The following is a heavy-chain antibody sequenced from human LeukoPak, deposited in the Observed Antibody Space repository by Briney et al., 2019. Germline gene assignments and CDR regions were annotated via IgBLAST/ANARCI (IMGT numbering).Heavy chain of an antibody. CDR2: ISSSSSYI. CDR3: ARSDPLDY. Sequence: PGGSLRLSCVASGFTFSTYTMNWVRQAPGKGLEWVSSISSSSSYIYYADSVKGRFTISRDNAKNSLYLQMNSLRAEDTAVYYCARSDPLDYWGQGTLVTVSS. J-gene: IGHJ4*02. CDR1: GFTFSTYT. V-gene: IGHV3-21*01. D-gene: IGHD2-21*02.